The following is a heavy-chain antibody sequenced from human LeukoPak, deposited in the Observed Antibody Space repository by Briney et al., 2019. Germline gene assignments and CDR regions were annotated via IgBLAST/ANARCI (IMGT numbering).Heavy chain of an antibody. CDR2: IYHSGST. CDR1: GYSISSGYY. CDR3: ARVRANSGYGHFDF. Sequence: SETLSLTCAVSGYSISSGYYWGWIRQPPGKGLEWIGSIYHSGSTCYNPSLKSRVTISIDTSKNQFSLKLTSVTAADTAVYYCARVRANSGYGHFDFWGQGALVTVSS. V-gene: IGHV4-38-2*01. D-gene: IGHD5-12*01. J-gene: IGHJ4*02.